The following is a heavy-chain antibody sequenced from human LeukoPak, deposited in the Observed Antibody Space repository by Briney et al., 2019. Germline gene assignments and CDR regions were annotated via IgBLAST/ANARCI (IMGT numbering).Heavy chain of an antibody. V-gene: IGHV3-30*18. CDR2: ISYGGSNK. CDR1: GFTFSNYG. J-gene: IGHJ3*02. D-gene: IGHD1-1*01. CDR3: VKEGTPVISHAFDI. Sequence: GGSLRLSCAASGFTFSNYGMHWVRQPPGKGLEWVGVISYGGSNKDYTDSVKGRFTISRDDSKSTLYLQMNSLRAEDTAVYYCVKEGTPVISHAFDIWGQGTMVTVSS.